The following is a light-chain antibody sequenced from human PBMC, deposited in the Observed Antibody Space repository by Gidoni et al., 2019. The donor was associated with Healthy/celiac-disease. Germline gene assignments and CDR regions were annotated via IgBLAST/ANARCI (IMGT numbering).Light chain of an antibody. Sequence: DIQMTQSPSTLSASVGDRVTITCRASQSISSWLAWYQQKPGKAPTLLFSTSSSLESGVPSRFRGSCSGTDFPLTIRLLQPDDFASYYCQQYNSYWTFGQGTKVEIK. J-gene: IGKJ1*01. CDR2: TSS. V-gene: IGKV1-5*03. CDR1: QSISSW. CDR3: QQYNSYWT.